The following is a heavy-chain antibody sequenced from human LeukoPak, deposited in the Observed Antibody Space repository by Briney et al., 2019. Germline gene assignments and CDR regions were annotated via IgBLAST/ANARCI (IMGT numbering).Heavy chain of an antibody. CDR2: IHSSGST. Sequence: SETLSLTCTVSGGSITSGSYYWTWIRQAAGQGLEWVGRIHSSGSTNYNPSLNSRVTVSADTSNNQFSLKLSSVTAADTAIYYCATSASSGSNYFDPWGQGILVTVSS. CDR1: GGSITSGSYY. J-gene: IGHJ5*02. CDR3: ATSASSGSNYFDP. D-gene: IGHD4/OR15-4a*01. V-gene: IGHV4-61*02.